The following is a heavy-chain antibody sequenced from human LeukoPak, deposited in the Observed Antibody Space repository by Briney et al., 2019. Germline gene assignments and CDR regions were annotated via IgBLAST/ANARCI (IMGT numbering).Heavy chain of an antibody. D-gene: IGHD6-6*01. V-gene: IGHV3-23*01. CDR2: ITGSGGST. Sequence: GGSLRLSCAASGFTFSSYAMSWVRQAPGKGLEWVSAITGSGGSTYYADSVKGRFTISRDDSKNTLYLQMNSLRAEDTAVYYCAKDRWRRSSGGFDYRGQGTLVTVSS. CDR1: GFTFSSYA. CDR3: AKDRWRRSSGGFDY. J-gene: IGHJ4*02.